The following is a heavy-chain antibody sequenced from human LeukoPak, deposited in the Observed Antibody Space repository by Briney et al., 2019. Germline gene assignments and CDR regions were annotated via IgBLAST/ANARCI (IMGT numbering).Heavy chain of an antibody. D-gene: IGHD1-14*01. CDR3: ARGVSGEP. Sequence: GGSLRLSCAASGFTFDDYAVHWVRQAAGKGLEWVSGISWNSGSIGYADSVKGRFTISRDNAKNSLYLQMNSLRAEDTAVYYCARGVSGEPWGQGTLVTVSS. J-gene: IGHJ5*02. V-gene: IGHV3-9*01. CDR1: GFTFDDYA. CDR2: ISWNSGSI.